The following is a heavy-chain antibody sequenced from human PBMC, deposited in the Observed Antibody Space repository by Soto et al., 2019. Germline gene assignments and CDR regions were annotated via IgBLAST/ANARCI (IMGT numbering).Heavy chain of an antibody. CDR3: ARDYTVAGSHDAFDI. CDR2: ISAYNGKT. V-gene: IGHV1-18*01. J-gene: IGHJ3*02. D-gene: IGHD6-19*01. Sequence: ASVTVSCKASGYTFPGYGISWVRQAPGQGLEWMGWISAYNGKTNYAQKLQGRVTMTTDTSTSTDYMELRSLRSDDTAVYYCARDYTVAGSHDAFDIWGQGTMVTVSS. CDR1: GYTFPGYG.